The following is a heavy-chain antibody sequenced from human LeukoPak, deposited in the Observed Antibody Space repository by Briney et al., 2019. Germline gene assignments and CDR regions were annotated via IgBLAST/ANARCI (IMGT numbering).Heavy chain of an antibody. J-gene: IGHJ4*02. CDR1: GGSISSSSYY. CDR2: LYYSGST. Sequence: SETLSLTCTVSGGSISSSSYYWGWIRQPPGKGLEWIGSLYYSGSTYYNPSLKSRVTISVDTSKNQFSLKLSSVTAADTAVYYCARGAAIMSDYFDYWGQGVLVTVSS. CDR3: ARGAAIMSDYFDY. D-gene: IGHD5-12*01. V-gene: IGHV4-39*07.